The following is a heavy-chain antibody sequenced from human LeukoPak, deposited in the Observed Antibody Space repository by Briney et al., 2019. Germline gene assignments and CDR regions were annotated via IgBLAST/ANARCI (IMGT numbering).Heavy chain of an antibody. J-gene: IGHJ6*02. CDR3: ARARIAAAGNRYYYYYYGMDV. CDR1: GGSFSGYY. V-gene: IGHV4-34*01. Sequence: PSETLSLTCAVYGGSFSGYYWSWIRQPPGKGLEWIGEINHSGSTNYNPSLKSRVTISVDTSKNQFSLKLSSVTAADTAVYYCARARIAAAGNRYYYYYYGMDVWDQGTTVTVSS. CDR2: INHSGST. D-gene: IGHD6-13*01.